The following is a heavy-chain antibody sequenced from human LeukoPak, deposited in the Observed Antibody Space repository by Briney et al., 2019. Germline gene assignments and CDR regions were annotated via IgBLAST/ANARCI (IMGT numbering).Heavy chain of an antibody. D-gene: IGHD4-23*01. CDR1: GFTFSSYW. CDR3: ARSYYGGNSRGLFDP. CDR2: INSDGSST. J-gene: IGHJ5*02. V-gene: IGHV3-74*01. Sequence: GGSLRLSCAASGFTFSSYWMHWVRQAPGKGLVWVSRINSDGSSTNNADSVKGRFTISRDNAKNTLYPQMNSLRAEDTAVYYCARSYYGGNSRGLFDPWGQGTLVTVSS.